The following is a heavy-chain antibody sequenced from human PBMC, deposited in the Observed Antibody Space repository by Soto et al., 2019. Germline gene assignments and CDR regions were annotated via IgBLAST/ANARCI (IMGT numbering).Heavy chain of an antibody. J-gene: IGHJ4*02. CDR2: ISSSGSTI. CDR1: GFTFSSYE. V-gene: IGHV3-48*03. CDR3: AREVRQWLDGGYYFDY. D-gene: IGHD6-19*01. Sequence: GGSLRLSCAASGFTFSSYEMNWVRQAPGKGLEWVSYISSSGSTIYYADSVKGQFTISRDNAKNSLYLQMNSLRAEDTAVYYCAREVRQWLDGGYYFDYWGQGTLVTVSS.